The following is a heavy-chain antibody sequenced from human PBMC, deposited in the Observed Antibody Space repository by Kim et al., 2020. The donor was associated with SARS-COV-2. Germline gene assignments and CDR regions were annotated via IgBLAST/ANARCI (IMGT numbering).Heavy chain of an antibody. J-gene: IGHJ4*02. D-gene: IGHD6-19*01. CDR2: ISGSGGST. CDR3: AKVTAPWLVKAPYY. Sequence: GGSLRLSCAASGFTFSSYAMSWVRQAPGKGLEWVAAISGSGGSTYYADSVKGRFTISRDNSMNTLYMQMNSLRAEDTAVYYCAKVTAPWLVKAPYYWGQGTLATVSS. CDR1: GFTFSSYA. V-gene: IGHV3-23*01.